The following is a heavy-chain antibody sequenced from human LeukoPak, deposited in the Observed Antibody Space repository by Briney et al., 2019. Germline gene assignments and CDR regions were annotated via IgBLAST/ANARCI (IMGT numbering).Heavy chain of an antibody. CDR1: GGSISSYY. CDR3: ARLIGIAAAGIEY. Sequence: SETLSLTCTVSGGSISSYYWSWIRQPPGKGLEWIGYIYYSGSTNYNPSLKSRVTISVDTSKNQFSLKLSSVTAADTAVYYCARLIGIAAAGIEYWDQGTLVTVSS. J-gene: IGHJ4*02. CDR2: IYYSGST. V-gene: IGHV4-59*08. D-gene: IGHD6-13*01.